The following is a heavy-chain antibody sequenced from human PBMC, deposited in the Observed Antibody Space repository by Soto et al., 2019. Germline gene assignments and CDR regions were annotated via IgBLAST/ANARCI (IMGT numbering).Heavy chain of an antibody. D-gene: IGHD2-2*01. V-gene: IGHV1-69*02. J-gene: IGHJ5*02. Sequence: QVQLVQSGAEVKKPGSSVKVSCEASGGTFSSYSFSWVRQAPGQGLEWMGRVIPILDMVNYAQKFQGRVTITADKSTSTVYMEMSSLRSEDTAVYFCARGGAVVVPGAVDRHNWFDPWGQGSLVTVSS. CDR2: VIPILDMV. CDR1: GGTFSSYS. CDR3: ARGGAVVVPGAVDRHNWFDP.